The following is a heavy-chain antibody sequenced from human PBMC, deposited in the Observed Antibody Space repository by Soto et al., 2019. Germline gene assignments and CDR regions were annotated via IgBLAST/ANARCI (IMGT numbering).Heavy chain of an antibody. Sequence: SQTFTHRYTGSAGTARRYDWSWSRQPPGKGLEWIGEINHSGRTNYNPSLKSRVTISVDTSKNQFSLKLSSVTAADTAVYYCVRVSYDTTGSSHLHFAYCVQATFVT. J-gene: IGHJ4*02. CDR2: INHSGRT. D-gene: IGHD3-22*01. CDR1: AGTARRYD. CDR3: VRVSYDTTGSSHLHFAY. V-gene: IGHV4-34*01.